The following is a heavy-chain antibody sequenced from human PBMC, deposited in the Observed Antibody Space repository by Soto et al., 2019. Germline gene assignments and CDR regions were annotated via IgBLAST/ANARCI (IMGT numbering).Heavy chain of an antibody. V-gene: IGHV4-34*01. J-gene: IGHJ6*02. CDR2: INHSGST. CDR3: ARGPRRGGYDILTGYHRRGMDV. Sequence: ETLSLTCAVYVGSFSGYYWSWIRQPPGKGLEWIGEINHSGSTNYNPSLKSRVTISVDTSKNQFSLKLSSVTAADTAVYYCARGPRRGGYDILTGYHRRGMDVWGQGTTVTVSS. CDR1: VGSFSGYY. D-gene: IGHD3-9*01.